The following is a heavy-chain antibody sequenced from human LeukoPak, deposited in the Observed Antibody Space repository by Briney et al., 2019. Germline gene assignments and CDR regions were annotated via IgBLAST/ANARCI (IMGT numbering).Heavy chain of an antibody. CDR3: ARDSFTMIVY. J-gene: IGHJ4*02. CDR1: GFTFSSYS. V-gene: IGHV3-48*01. D-gene: IGHD3-22*01. CDR2: ISSSSSTI. Sequence: GGTLRLSCAASGFTFSSYSMNWVRQVPGKGLEWVSYISSSSSTIYYADAVKGRFTISRDNAKNSLYLQMNSLRAEDTTVYYCARDSFTMIVYWVQGTLVTVSS.